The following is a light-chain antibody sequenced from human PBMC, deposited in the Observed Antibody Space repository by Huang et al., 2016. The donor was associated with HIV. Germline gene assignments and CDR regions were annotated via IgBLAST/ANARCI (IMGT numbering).Light chain of an antibody. Sequence: ENLMTQSPSTLSVSPGDSATLSCRASQSVFKHLAWYQPKPGQAPKLLIYGSSTRAAGIPARFSGSGSGTDFTLTISSLQSEDFAVYYCQQYNTSPRTFGQGTNVEV. CDR1: QSVFKH. V-gene: IGKV3-15*01. CDR3: QQYNTSPRT. J-gene: IGKJ1*01. CDR2: GSS.